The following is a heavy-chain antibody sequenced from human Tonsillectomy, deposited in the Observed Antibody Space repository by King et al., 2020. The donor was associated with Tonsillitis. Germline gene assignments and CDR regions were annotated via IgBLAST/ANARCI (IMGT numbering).Heavy chain of an antibody. CDR3: ARFGPDSRGYYGWFDP. CDR1: GGSISSDDYY. Sequence: VQLQESGPGLVKPSQTLSLTCIVSGGSISSDDYYWSWIRQHPGKGLEWIGYIYYSGSTYYNPSLKSLVTMSVDTSKNHFSLKLHSVTAADTAVYYCARFGPDSRGYYGWFDPWGQGTLVTVSS. D-gene: IGHD3-22*01. V-gene: IGHV4-31*01. CDR2: IYYSGST. J-gene: IGHJ5*02.